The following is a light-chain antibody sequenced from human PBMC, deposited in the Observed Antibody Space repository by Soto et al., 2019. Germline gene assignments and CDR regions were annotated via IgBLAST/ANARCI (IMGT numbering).Light chain of an antibody. Sequence: IVLPQSPATLSLSPGERATLSCRASQSVSSYLAWYQQKPGQAPRLLIYDASNRATGIPARFSGSGSGTDFTLTISSLEPEDFAVYYCQQRSNWPGTFGQGTKVDIK. J-gene: IGKJ1*01. CDR3: QQRSNWPGT. CDR2: DAS. CDR1: QSVSSY. V-gene: IGKV3-11*01.